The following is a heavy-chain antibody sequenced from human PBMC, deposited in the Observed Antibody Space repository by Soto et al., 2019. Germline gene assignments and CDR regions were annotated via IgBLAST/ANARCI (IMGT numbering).Heavy chain of an antibody. CDR1: GYTFTSYG. CDR3: ARGFSGGYANPVYYYYYMDV. CDR2: ISAYNGNT. J-gene: IGHJ6*03. D-gene: IGHD1-26*01. V-gene: IGHV1-18*01. Sequence: ASVKVSCKASGYTFTSYGISWVRQAPGQGLEWMGWISAYNGNTNYAQKLQGRVTMTTDTSTSTAYMELRSLRSDDTAVYYCARGFSGGYANPVYYYYYMDVWGKGTTVTVSS.